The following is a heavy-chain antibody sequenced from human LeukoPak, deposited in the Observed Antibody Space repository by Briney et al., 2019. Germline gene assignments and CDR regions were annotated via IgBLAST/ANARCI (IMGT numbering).Heavy chain of an antibody. D-gene: IGHD6-19*01. CDR1: GGSISSGDYY. V-gene: IGHV4-30-4*08. CDR3: ARRRWTKSSGWYGPTFDY. CDR2: IYYSGST. Sequence: PSQTLSLTCTVSGGSISSGDYYLSWIRQPPGKGLEWIGYIYYSGSTYYNPPLKSRVTIPVDTSKNQFSLKLRYVTVADPAVYYCARRRWTKSSGWYGPTFDYWGRGTLVPVSS. J-gene: IGHJ4*02.